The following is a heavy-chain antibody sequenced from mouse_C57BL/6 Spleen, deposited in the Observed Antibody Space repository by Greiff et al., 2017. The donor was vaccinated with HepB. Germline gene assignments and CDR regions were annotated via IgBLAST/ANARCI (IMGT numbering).Heavy chain of an antibody. CDR3: ANLLWY. Sequence: VQLQQSGPGLVKPSQSLSLTCSVTGYSITSGYYWNWIRQFPGNKLEWMGYISYDGSNNYNPSLKNRISITRDTSKNQFFLKLNSVTTEDTATYYCANLLWYWGQGTTLTVSS. CDR2: ISYDGSN. D-gene: IGHD2-1*01. CDR1: GYSITSGYY. J-gene: IGHJ2*01. V-gene: IGHV3-6*01.